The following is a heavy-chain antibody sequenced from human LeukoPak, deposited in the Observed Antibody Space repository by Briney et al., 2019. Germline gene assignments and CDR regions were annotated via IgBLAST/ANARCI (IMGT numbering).Heavy chain of an antibody. CDR3: ARGHLYGGNLYYFDY. D-gene: IGHD4-23*01. V-gene: IGHV4-34*01. Sequence: SETLSLTCAVYGGSFSGYYWSWIRQPPGKGLEWIGEINHSGSTNYNPSLKSRVTISLDTSKNQFSLKLSSVTAADTAVYYCARGHLYGGNLYYFDYWGQGTLVTVSS. CDR2: INHSGST. CDR1: GGSFSGYY. J-gene: IGHJ4*02.